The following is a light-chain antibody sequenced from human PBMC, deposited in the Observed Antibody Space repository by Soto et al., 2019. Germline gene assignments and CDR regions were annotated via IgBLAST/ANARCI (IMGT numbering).Light chain of an antibody. CDR3: QQYSAWPPVYA. J-gene: IGKJ2*01. CDR1: QSVNSN. V-gene: IGKV3-15*01. CDR2: GAS. Sequence: EIVMTQSPATLSVSPGETATLSCRASQSVNSNLAWYQQKPGQAPRLLIYGASTRATGIPAKFRGSGSGTEFTLTISSLQSADYAVYYCQQYSAWPPVYAFGQGTKLEIK.